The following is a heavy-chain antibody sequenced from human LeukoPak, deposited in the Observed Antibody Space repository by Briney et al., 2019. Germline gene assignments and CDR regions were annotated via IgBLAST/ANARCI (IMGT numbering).Heavy chain of an antibody. Sequence: SETLSLTCTVSGYSISSGYYWGWIRQPPGKGLEWIGSIYHSGSTYYNPSLKSRVTISVDTSKNQFSLKLSSVTAADTAVYYCARDRETTGYDYWGQGTLVTVSS. V-gene: IGHV4-38-2*02. CDR3: ARDRETTGYDY. J-gene: IGHJ4*02. CDR1: GYSISSGYY. D-gene: IGHD5-12*01. CDR2: IYHSGST.